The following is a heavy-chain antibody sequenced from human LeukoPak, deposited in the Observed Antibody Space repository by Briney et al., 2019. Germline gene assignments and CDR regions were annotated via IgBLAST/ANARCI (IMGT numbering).Heavy chain of an antibody. V-gene: IGHV5-51*01. Sequence: GESLKISCKDSGYSFPTYWIAWLRQRPGKGLEWMGIINPGDSDTRYSPSFQGQVTISVDKSISTAYLQWSSLKASDTAMYYCASPRVGATAFDIWGQGTMVTVSS. D-gene: IGHD1-26*01. J-gene: IGHJ3*02. CDR2: INPGDSDT. CDR1: GYSFPTYW. CDR3: ASPRVGATAFDI.